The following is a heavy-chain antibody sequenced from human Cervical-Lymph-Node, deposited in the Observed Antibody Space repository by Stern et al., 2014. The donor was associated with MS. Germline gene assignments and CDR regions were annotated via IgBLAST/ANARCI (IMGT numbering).Heavy chain of an antibody. CDR3: ARDEGGSYDH. J-gene: IGHJ4*02. CDR2: VYYTGTT. CDR1: GGSITSHY. D-gene: IGHD1-26*01. V-gene: IGHV4-59*11. Sequence: QVQLQESGPGLVKPAETLSLTCTISGGSITSHYWSWIRQPPGKGLEYIWYVYYTGTTNYNPSLNGRVAISVDTSKTQFFLKLSSVTAADTAVYFCARDEGGSYDHWGQGTLVTVSS.